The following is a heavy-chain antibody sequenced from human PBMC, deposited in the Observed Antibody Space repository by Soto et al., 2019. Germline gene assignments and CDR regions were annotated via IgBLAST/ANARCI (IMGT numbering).Heavy chain of an antibody. CDR2: IWYDGSNK. J-gene: IGHJ6*02. D-gene: IGHD1-1*01. Sequence: GGSLRLSCAACGFTFNSYGMHWVRQAPGKGLEWVAVIWYDGSNKYYADSVKGRFTISRDNSKNTLYLQMNSLRAEDTAVYYCARDKLEYYYYYGMDVWGQGTTVTVSS. CDR1: GFTFNSYG. CDR3: ARDKLEYYYYYGMDV. V-gene: IGHV3-33*01.